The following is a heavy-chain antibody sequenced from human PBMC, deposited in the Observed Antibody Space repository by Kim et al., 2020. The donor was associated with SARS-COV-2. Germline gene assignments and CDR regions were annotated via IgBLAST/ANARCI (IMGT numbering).Heavy chain of an antibody. J-gene: IGHJ6*02. D-gene: IGHD3-9*01. CDR3: ARMVTIFWSYGMDV. CDR2: IYYSGST. V-gene: IGHV4-59*13. CDR1: GGSISSYY. Sequence: SETLSLTCSVSGGSISSYYWSWIRQPPGKGLEWIGYIYYSGSTNYNPSLKSRVTISVDTSKKQFSLKLSSVTAADTAVYYCARMVTIFWSYGMDVWGQGTTVTVSS.